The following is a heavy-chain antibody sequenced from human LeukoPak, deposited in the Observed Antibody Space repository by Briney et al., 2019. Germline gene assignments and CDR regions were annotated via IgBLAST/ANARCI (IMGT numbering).Heavy chain of an antibody. CDR3: ARGGYCSSSTCYGGGFDP. CDR2: IYYTGST. J-gene: IGHJ5*02. D-gene: IGHD2-2*01. CDR1: GGSITSYY. V-gene: IGHV4-59*12. Sequence: SETLSLTCTVSGGSITSYYWSWIRQPPGKGLEWIGYIYYTGSTNYNPSLKSRVTISVDTSKNQFSLTLSSVTAADTAVYYCARGGYCSSSTCYGGGFDPWGQGTLVTVSS.